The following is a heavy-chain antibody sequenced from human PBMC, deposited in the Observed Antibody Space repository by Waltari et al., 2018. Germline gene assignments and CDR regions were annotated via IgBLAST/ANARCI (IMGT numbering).Heavy chain of an antibody. CDR1: GGSISSHY. D-gene: IGHD3-10*01. CDR3: ARGSRDGYLDAFDI. J-gene: IGHJ3*02. CDR2: IYYSGST. Sequence: QVQLQESGPGLVKPSETLSLTCTVSGGSISSHYWGWIRQPPGKGLEWIGYIYYSGSTNYNPSLKSRVTISVDTSKNQFSLKLSSVTAADTAVYYCARGSRDGYLDAFDIWGQGTMVTVSS. V-gene: IGHV4-59*11.